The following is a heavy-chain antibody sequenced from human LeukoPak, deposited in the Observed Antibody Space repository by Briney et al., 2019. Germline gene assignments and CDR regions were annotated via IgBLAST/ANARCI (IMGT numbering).Heavy chain of an antibody. CDR2: IYITGST. D-gene: IGHD3-22*01. J-gene: IGHJ6*03. CDR3: ARLKYYDSTGYSPGYYMDV. Sequence: SETLSLTCTVSGGSIINYYWSWIRQSAGTGLEWVGRIYITGSTNYNPSLQSRLSMSVDTSKNQFSLRLTSVSAADTAVYYCARLKYYDSTGYSPGYYMDVWGKGITVTVSS. CDR1: GGSIINYY. V-gene: IGHV4-4*07.